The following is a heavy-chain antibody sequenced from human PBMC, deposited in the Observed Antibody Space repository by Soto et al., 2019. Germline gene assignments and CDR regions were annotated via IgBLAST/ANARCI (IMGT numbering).Heavy chain of an antibody. Sequence: DVQLLESGGGLVQPGGSLRLSCAASGFTFNAYAMTWVRQAPGKGLEWVSAIGGSGGNRYYAGSVRGRFTFSRDNSKDTVDLQMNSLRVEDTAVYYCARVASDYINSVDHWGQGILVSVSS. CDR1: GFTFNAYA. J-gene: IGHJ4*02. CDR2: IGGSGGNR. V-gene: IGHV3-23*01. D-gene: IGHD4-4*01. CDR3: ARVASDYINSVDH.